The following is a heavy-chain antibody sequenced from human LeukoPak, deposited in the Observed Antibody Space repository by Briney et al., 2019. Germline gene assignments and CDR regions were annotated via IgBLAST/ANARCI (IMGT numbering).Heavy chain of an antibody. CDR2: INHSGST. V-gene: IGHV4-34*01. J-gene: IGHJ4*02. CDR1: GGSFSGYY. D-gene: IGHD7-27*01. CDR3: ARGRLGVVDY. Sequence: PSETLSLTCAVYGGSFSGYYWSWIRQPPGKGLEWIGEINHSGSTSYNPSLKSRVTISVDTSKNQFSLKLSSVTAADTAVYYCARGRLGVVDYWGQGTLVTVSS.